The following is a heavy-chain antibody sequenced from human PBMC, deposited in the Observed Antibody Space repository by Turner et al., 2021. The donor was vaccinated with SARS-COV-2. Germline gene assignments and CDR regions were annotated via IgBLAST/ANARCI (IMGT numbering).Heavy chain of an antibody. CDR1: GFTVSSNY. D-gene: IGHD2-15*01. CDR2: SYSDGST. Sequence: EVQLVVSGGGLIQPGGSLRLPCAASGFTVSSNYMSWVRQAPGKGLEWVSVSYSDGSTYYADSVKGRFTISRDNSKNTLYLQMNSLRAEDTAVYYCAKSGGMYCSGGNCYSSYFDYWGQGTLVTVSS. CDR3: AKSGGMYCSGGNCYSSYFDY. J-gene: IGHJ4*02. V-gene: IGHV3-66*03.